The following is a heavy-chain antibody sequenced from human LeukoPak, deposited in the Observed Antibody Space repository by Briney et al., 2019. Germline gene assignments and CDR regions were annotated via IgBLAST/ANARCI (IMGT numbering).Heavy chain of an antibody. J-gene: IGHJ6*03. V-gene: IGHV3-23*01. Sequence: GGSLRLSCAASGFTFSSYAMTWVRQAPGKGLEWVSVISGSGGTIYYADSVKGRFTISRDDSKNTLYLQMNSLRAEDTAVYYCTKNSFDYFYYYMDVWGTGTTVTVSS. CDR1: GFTFSSYA. CDR3: TKNSFDYFYYYMDV. CDR2: ISGSGGTI. D-gene: IGHD2-15*01.